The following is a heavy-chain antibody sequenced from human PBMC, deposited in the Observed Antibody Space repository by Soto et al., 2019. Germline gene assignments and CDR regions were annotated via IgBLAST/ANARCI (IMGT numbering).Heavy chain of an antibody. D-gene: IGHD6-13*01. V-gene: IGHV1-8*01. CDR2: MNPNSGNT. CDR3: ARGGFRAAGITPYYYYGMDV. Sequence: QVQLVQSGAEVKKPGASVKVSCKASGYTFTSHDINWVRQATGQGLEWMGWMNPNSGNTGYAQKFQGRVTMTRNTSISTAYMELSSLRSEDTAVYYCARGGFRAAGITPYYYYGMDVWGQGTTVTVSS. J-gene: IGHJ6*02. CDR1: GYTFTSHD.